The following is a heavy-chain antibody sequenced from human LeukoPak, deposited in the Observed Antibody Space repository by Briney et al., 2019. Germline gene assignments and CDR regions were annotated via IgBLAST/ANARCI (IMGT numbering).Heavy chain of an antibody. CDR1: GFTFSSYA. V-gene: IGHV3-30-3*01. CDR3: ARAAVLWFGESYYYYMDV. D-gene: IGHD3-10*01. Sequence: GGSLRLSCAASGFTFSSYAMHWVRQAPGKGLEWVAVISYDGSNKYYADSVKGRFTISRDNSKNTLYLQMNSLRAEDTAVYYCARAAVLWFGESYYYYMDVWGKGTTVTVSS. J-gene: IGHJ6*03. CDR2: ISYDGSNK.